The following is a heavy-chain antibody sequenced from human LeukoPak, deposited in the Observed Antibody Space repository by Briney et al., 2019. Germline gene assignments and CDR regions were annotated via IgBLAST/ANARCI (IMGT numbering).Heavy chain of an antibody. V-gene: IGHV3-74*01. J-gene: IGHJ4*02. Sequence: GGSLRLSCAASGFTFSSYWMHWVRHAPGKGLVWVSRINSDGSSTNYADSVKGRFTISRDNAKSTLYLQMNSLRAEDTAVYYCASGYGYTAMAGSDYWGQGTLVTVSS. CDR2: INSDGSST. D-gene: IGHD5-18*01. CDR1: GFTFSSYW. CDR3: ASGYGYTAMAGSDY.